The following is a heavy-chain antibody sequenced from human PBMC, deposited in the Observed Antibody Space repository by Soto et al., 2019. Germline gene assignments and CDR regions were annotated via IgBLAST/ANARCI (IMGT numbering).Heavy chain of an antibody. V-gene: IGHV1-69*04. Sequence: ASVKVSCKASGGTLSSYTFSWVRQAPGQGLEWMGRVIPNLGVTNYAKKFQGRFTIVVDTSTSTAYMELNSLRYEDTAVYYCARDKVYCSDTSCPDFDYWGQGTLVNVSS. CDR1: GGTLSSYT. CDR3: ARDKVYCSDTSCPDFDY. J-gene: IGHJ4*02. D-gene: IGHD2-15*01. CDR2: VIPNLGVT.